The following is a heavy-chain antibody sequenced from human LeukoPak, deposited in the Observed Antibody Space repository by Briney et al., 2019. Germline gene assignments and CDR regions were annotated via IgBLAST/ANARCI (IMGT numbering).Heavy chain of an antibody. V-gene: IGHV3-53*01. Sequence: GGSLRLSCAASGFSVSCNYMSWVRQAPGRGLEWVSVIFSGGSTYYADSVKGRFTISRDDSKNTVYLQLNSLRAEDTAVYYCARTLPGSYSDCWGQGTLVAVS. CDR3: ARTLPGSYSDC. J-gene: IGHJ4*02. CDR2: IFSGGST. CDR1: GFSVSCNY. D-gene: IGHD7-27*01.